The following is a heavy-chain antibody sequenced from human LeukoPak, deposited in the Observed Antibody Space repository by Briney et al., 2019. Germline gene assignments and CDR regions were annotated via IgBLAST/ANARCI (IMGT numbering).Heavy chain of an antibody. CDR3: ARVAAADSTTDY. V-gene: IGHV1-2*06. J-gene: IGHJ4*02. D-gene: IGHD4-11*01. CDR2: INPKSGGT. CDR1: GYTFTGYY. Sequence: ASVKVSCKASGYTFTGYYMHWVRQAPGQGLEWMGRINPKSGGTNYAQKFQGRVTMTRDTSISTAYMEPSRLRSDDTAVYYCARVAAADSTTDYWGQGTLVTVSS.